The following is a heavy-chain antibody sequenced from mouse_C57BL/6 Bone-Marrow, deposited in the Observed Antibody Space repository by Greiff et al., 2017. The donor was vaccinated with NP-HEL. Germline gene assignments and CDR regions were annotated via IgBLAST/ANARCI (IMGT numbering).Heavy chain of an antibody. V-gene: IGHV1-59*01. CDR1: GYTFTSYW. Sequence: QVHVKQSGAELVRPGTSVKLSCKASGYTFTSYWMHWVKQRPGQGLEWIGVIDPSDSYTNYNQKFKGKATLTVDTSSSTAYMQLSSLTSEDSAVYYCARESTTVVATDFDYWGQGTTLTVSS. CDR3: ARESTTVVATDFDY. D-gene: IGHD1-1*01. J-gene: IGHJ2*01. CDR2: IDPSDSYT.